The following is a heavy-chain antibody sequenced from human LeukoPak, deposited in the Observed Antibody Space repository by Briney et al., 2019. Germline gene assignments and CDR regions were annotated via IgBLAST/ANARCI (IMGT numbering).Heavy chain of an antibody. J-gene: IGHJ4*02. V-gene: IGHV3-48*03. CDR3: AGAASGPYDY. CDR2: ITSSGGTK. CDR1: GFTFRSFE. Sequence: GGSLRLSCAASGFTFRSFEMSWVRQAPGKGLEWVSYITSSGGTKYYEDSVKGRFTISRDNAKNSLYLQMNSLRAEDTAVYYCAGAASGPYDYWGQGTLVIVSS. D-gene: IGHD2-15*01.